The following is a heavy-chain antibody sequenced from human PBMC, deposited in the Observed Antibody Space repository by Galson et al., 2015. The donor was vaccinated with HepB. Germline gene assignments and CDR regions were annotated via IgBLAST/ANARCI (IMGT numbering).Heavy chain of an antibody. D-gene: IGHD6-19*01. Sequence: ETLSLTCTVSGYSISSGYYWGWIRQPPGKGLEWIGSIYHSGSTYYNPSLKSRVTISVDTSKNQFSLKLSSVTAADTAVYYCARVIGIAVAGSRWFDPWGQGTLVTVSS. CDR1: GYSISSGYY. CDR2: IYHSGST. V-gene: IGHV4-38-2*02. CDR3: ARVIGIAVAGSRWFDP. J-gene: IGHJ5*02.